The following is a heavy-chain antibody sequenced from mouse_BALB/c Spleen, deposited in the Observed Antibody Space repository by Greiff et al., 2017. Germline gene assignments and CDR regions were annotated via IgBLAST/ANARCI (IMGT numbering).Heavy chain of an antibody. V-gene: IGHV14-3*02. J-gene: IGHJ1*01. CDR2: IDPANGNT. CDR1: GFNIKDTY. Sequence: EVQLQQSGAELVKPGASVKLSCTASGFNIKDTYMHWVKQRPEQGLEWIGRIDPANGNTKYDPKFQGKATITADTSSNTAYLQLSSLTSEDTAVYYCARGGSSYWYFDVWGAGTTVTVSS. D-gene: IGHD1-1*01. CDR3: ARGGSSYWYFDV.